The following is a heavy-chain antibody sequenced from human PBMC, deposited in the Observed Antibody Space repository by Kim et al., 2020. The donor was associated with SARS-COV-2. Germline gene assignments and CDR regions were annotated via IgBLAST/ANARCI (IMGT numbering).Heavy chain of an antibody. J-gene: IGHJ4*02. CDR2: IWYDGSNK. V-gene: IGHV3-33*01. Sequence: GGSLRLSCAASGFTFSSYGMHWVRQAPGKGLEWVAVIWYDGSNKYYADSVKGRFTISRDNSKNTLYLQMNSLRAEDTAVYYCAREKYSGYDSVALDYWGQGTLVTVSS. D-gene: IGHD5-12*01. CDR3: AREKYSGYDSVALDY. CDR1: GFTFSSYG.